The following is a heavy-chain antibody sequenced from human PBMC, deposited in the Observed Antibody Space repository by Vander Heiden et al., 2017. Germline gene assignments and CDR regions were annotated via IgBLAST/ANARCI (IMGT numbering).Heavy chain of an antibody. J-gene: IGHJ6*02. V-gene: IGHV3-73*01. CDR1: GSTFSDSA. Sequence: EVQLVESGGGLVQPGGSLKLSCAASGSTFSDSAIHWVPQASGKGLEWVGRIRSKGDSYATAYAASVKGRFTISRDDSKNTAYLQMNSLKTEDTAVYYCSRLVPDYGMDVWGQGTTVTVSS. CDR2: IRSKGDSYAT. CDR3: SRLVPDYGMDV.